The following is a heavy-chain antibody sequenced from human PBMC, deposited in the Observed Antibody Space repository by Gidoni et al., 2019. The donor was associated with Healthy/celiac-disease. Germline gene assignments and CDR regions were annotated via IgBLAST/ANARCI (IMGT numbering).Heavy chain of an antibody. CDR1: GGSISSGGYY. Sequence: QVQLQESGPVLVKPSQTLSLTCTVSGGSISSGGYYWSWIRQHPGKGLEWIGYIYYSGSTYYNPSLKSRVTISVDTSKNQFSLKLSSVTAADTAVYYCARLELYSSSWIDYWGQGTLVTVSS. J-gene: IGHJ4*02. V-gene: IGHV4-31*03. CDR3: ARLELYSSSWIDY. D-gene: IGHD6-13*01. CDR2: IYYSGST.